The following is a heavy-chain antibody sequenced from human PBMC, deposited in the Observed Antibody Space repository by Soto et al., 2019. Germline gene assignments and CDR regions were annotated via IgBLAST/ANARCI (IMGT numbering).Heavy chain of an antibody. CDR3: ARDRGDFWSGYYQGGDYYYGMDV. Sequence: VASVKVSCKASGYTFTSYGISWVRQAPGQGLEWMGWISAYNGNTNYAQKLQGRVTMTTDTSTSTAYMELRSLRSDDTAVYYCARDRGDFWSGYYQGGDYYYGMDVWGQGTTVTVSS. CDR1: GYTFTSYG. J-gene: IGHJ6*02. CDR2: ISAYNGNT. D-gene: IGHD3-3*01. V-gene: IGHV1-18*01.